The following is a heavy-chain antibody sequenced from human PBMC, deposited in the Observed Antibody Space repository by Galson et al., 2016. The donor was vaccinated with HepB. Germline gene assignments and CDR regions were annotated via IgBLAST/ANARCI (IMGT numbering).Heavy chain of an antibody. D-gene: IGHD1-26*01. J-gene: IGHJ4*02. CDR2: ISTSGSV. CDR3: AREKSGNFYTFDS. Sequence: SLRLSCAVSGFSFRDYFMSWLRQTPGKGLEWVSYISTSGSVKYAENVKGRFTISRDNAGNSLHLQMRSLTVEDTAIYYCAREKSGNFYTFDSWGQGTLVAVSS. CDR1: GFSFRDYF. V-gene: IGHV3-11*01.